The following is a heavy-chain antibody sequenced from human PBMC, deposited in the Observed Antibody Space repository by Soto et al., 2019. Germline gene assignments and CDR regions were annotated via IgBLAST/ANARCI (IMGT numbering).Heavy chain of an antibody. CDR1: GFTFSSYA. V-gene: IGHV3-30-3*01. CDR3: ARERASSGRYLGYYFAY. Sequence: PGGSLRLSCAASGFTFSSYAMHWFRQAPGKGLEWVAVTSYDGSNKYYADSVKGRFTISRDNSKNTLYLQMNSLRAEDTAVYYCARERASSGRYLGYYFAYWGQRTLVPVAS. J-gene: IGHJ4*02. D-gene: IGHD1-26*01. CDR2: TSYDGSNK.